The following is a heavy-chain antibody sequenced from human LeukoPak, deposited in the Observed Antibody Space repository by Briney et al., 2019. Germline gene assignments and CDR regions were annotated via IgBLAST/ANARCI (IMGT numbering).Heavy chain of an antibody. Sequence: SETLSLTCTVSGYSISSGYFWGWIRQPPGKGLECIGTIYHSGSTYYNPSLKSRVTISVDTSKNQFSLQLNSVIAADTAVYYCARIYSSSWFLNWFDPWGQGTLVTVSS. CDR2: IYHSGST. V-gene: IGHV4-38-2*02. D-gene: IGHD6-13*01. CDR1: GYSISSGYF. J-gene: IGHJ5*02. CDR3: ARIYSSSWFLNWFDP.